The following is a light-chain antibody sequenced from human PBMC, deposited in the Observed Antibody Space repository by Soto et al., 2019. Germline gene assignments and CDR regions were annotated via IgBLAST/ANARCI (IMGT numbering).Light chain of an antibody. CDR1: SSDVGGYKY. Sequence: QSALTQPASVSGSPGQSITISCTGTSSDVGGYKYVSWYQQHPGKAPKLMIYDVSNRPSGVSNRFSGSQSGNTASLTISGLQAEDEADYYCSSYTSSSTYVVFGGGTQLTVL. CDR2: DVS. J-gene: IGLJ2*01. V-gene: IGLV2-14*01. CDR3: SSYTSSSTYVV.